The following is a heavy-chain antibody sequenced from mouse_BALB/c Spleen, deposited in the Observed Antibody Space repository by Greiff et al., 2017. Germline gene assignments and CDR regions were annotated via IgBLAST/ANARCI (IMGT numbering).Heavy chain of an antibody. CDR1: GFTFSNYW. V-gene: IGHV6-6*02. Sequence: EVKLVESGGGLVQPGGSMKISCAASGFTFSNYWMNWVRQSPEKGLEWVAEIRLKTNNYATHYAVSVKGRFTISRDDSKSRVYLQMNNLRSEDTGIYYYSRPGQDYWGQGTTLTVSS. CDR3: SRPGQDY. J-gene: IGHJ2*01. CDR2: IRLKTNNYAT. D-gene: IGHD3-3*01.